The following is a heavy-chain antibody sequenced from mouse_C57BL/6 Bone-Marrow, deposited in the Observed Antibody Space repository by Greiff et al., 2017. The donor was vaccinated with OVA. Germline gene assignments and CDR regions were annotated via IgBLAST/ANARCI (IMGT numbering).Heavy chain of an antibody. V-gene: IGHV1-55*01. CDR1: GYTFTSYW. J-gene: IGHJ2*01. CDR2: IYPGSGST. D-gene: IGHD2-13*01. CDR3: ARRDCDDFDY. Sequence: QVQLQQPGAELVKPGASVKMSCKASGYTFTSYWITWVKQRPGQGLEWIGDIYPGSGSTNYNEKFKSKATLTVDTSSSPAYMQLSSLTSEESAVYYCARRDCDDFDYWGQGTTLTVSS.